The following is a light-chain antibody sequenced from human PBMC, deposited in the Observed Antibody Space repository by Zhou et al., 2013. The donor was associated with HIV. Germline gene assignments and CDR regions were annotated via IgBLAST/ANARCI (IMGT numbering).Light chain of an antibody. J-gene: IGKJ2*01. CDR2: AAS. CDR3: QQSYSTEHT. CDR1: QSISSY. V-gene: IGKV1-39*01. Sequence: DIQMTQSPSSLSASVGDRVTITCRASQSISSYLNWYQQKPGKAPNLVIYAASSLQSGVPSRFSGSGSGTDFTLTISSLQPEDFATYYCQQSYSTEHTFGQGTKLEIK.